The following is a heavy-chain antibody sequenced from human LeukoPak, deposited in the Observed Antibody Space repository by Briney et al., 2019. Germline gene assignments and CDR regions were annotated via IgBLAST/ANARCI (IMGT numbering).Heavy chain of an antibody. CDR3: ARGPIGYHNT. Sequence: PGGSLRLSCAASEFSVGSNYMTWVRQAPGKGLEWVSLIYSGGSTYYADSVKGRFTISRDNSKNTLYPQMNSLRAEDTAVYYCARGPIGYHNTGGQGTLVTVSS. J-gene: IGHJ4*02. V-gene: IGHV3-66*01. D-gene: IGHD5-12*01. CDR2: IYSGGST. CDR1: EFSVGSNY.